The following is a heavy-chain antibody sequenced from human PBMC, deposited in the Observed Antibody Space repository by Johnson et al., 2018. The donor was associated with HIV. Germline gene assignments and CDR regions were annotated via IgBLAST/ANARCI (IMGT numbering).Heavy chain of an antibody. CDR2: IYSGGST. Sequence: QVQLVESGGGVVQPGRSLRLSCAASGFTFSSHGMHWVRQAPGKGLEWVSVIYSGGSTYYADSVKGRFTISRDNSKNTLYLQMNSLRAEDMAVYYCARDSLAHDAFDIWGQGTMVTVSS. J-gene: IGHJ3*02. V-gene: IGHV3-NL1*01. CDR1: GFTFSSHG. CDR3: ARDSLAHDAFDI.